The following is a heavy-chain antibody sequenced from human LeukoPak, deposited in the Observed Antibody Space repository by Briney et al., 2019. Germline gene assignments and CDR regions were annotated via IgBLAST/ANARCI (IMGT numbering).Heavy chain of an antibody. D-gene: IGHD3-9*01. J-gene: IGHJ4*02. CDR3: ARALGRYFDWLLFLDH. Sequence: SETLSLTCTVSGGSISSGGYYWSWIRQHPGKGLEWIGYIYYSGSTYYNPSLKSRVTISVDTSKNQFSLKLSSVTAADTAVYYCARALGRYFDWLLFLDHWGQGTLVTVSS. CDR2: IYYSGST. CDR1: GGSISSGGYY. V-gene: IGHV4-31*03.